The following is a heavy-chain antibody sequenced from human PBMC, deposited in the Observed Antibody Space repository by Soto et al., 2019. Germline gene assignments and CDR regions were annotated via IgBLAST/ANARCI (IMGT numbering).Heavy chain of an antibody. D-gene: IGHD3-9*01. Sequence: VGSLRLSCAASGLSFSGYTMNWVLQDQGRGLEWISGINGGGGTTYYADSVKGRFTISRDDSKNILYLQMNSPRAEDTAIYYCAKDRHPDGIWTFDYWGRGTLVTVSS. CDR2: INGGGGTT. CDR1: GLSFSGYT. CDR3: AKDRHPDGIWTFDY. V-gene: IGHV3-23*01. J-gene: IGHJ4*02.